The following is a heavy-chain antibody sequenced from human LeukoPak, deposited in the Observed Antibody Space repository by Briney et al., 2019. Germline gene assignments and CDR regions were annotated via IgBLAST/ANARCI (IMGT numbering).Heavy chain of an antibody. CDR1: GFTFSSYG. CDR3: AKDRFFHDSSGFVYFQH. Sequence: GRSLRLSCAASGFTFSSYGMHWARQAPGKGLEWVAVISYDGSNKYYADSVKGRFTISRDNSKNTLYLQMNSLRAEDTAVYYCAKDRFFHDSSGFVYFQHWGQGTLVTVSS. CDR2: ISYDGSNK. D-gene: IGHD3-22*01. J-gene: IGHJ1*01. V-gene: IGHV3-30*18.